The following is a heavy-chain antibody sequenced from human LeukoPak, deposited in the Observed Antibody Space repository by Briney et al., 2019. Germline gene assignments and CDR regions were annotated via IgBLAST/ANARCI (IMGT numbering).Heavy chain of an antibody. J-gene: IGHJ4*02. CDR1: GSTFTNYY. CDR3: TRDLLGFATTPLSD. V-gene: IGHV1-2*02. D-gene: IGHD4-17*01. Sequence: ASVRVSCKASGSTFTNYYIHWVRQAPGHGLGWMGWINPNRGDTNYAQKFQGRVTMTRDTSISTAFMELNRLTSDDTAVYYCTRDLLGFATTPLSDWGQGTLVTVSS. CDR2: INPNRGDT.